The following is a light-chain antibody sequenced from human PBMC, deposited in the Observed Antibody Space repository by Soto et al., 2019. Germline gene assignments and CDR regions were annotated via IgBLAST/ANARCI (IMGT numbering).Light chain of an antibody. CDR2: KAS. CDR3: QQSYT. CDR1: LSVSAW. J-gene: IGKJ5*01. V-gene: IGKV1-5*03. Sequence: DIQLTQSPSALSASVGDRVTITCRASLSVSAWLAWYQVKPGKAPNLLIYKASILQSGVPSRFSGSASGAEFTLTISSLQPDDFGTYFCQQSYTFGQGTRLE.